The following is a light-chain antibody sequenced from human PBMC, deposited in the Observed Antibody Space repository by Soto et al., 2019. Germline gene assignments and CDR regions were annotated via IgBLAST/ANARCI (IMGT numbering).Light chain of an antibody. CDR1: QSINRD. CDR3: QQYKSWPIT. J-gene: IGKJ5*01. Sequence: EIVITQSPATPSVSPGESATLTCRASQSINRDLAWYVQKPGQAPRRVVYGASTWATGVRPTFTGSGAGTEFTRTISGLQSEDFAVYYCQQYKSWPITFGQGTRLEIK. V-gene: IGKV3-15*01. CDR2: GAS.